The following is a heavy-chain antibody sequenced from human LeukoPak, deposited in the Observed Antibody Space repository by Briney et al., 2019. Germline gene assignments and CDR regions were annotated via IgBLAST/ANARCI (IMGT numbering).Heavy chain of an antibody. V-gene: IGHV3-48*04. Sequence: GGSLRLSCAASGFTFRIYLMTWARQAPGRGLEWISYISSTSGTIYYADSVKGRFTISRDNAKNSLSLQMNSLRADDTAVYYCAKGPGTGHYFDYWGQGTLVTVSS. D-gene: IGHD3/OR15-3a*01. CDR3: AKGPGTGHYFDY. CDR1: GFTFRIYL. CDR2: ISSTSGTI. J-gene: IGHJ4*02.